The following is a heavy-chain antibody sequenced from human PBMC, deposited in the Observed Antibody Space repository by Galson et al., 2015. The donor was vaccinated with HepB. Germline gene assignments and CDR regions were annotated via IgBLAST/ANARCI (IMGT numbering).Heavy chain of an antibody. V-gene: IGHV3-53*01. J-gene: IGHJ6*02. CDR2: IYSGDNT. CDR3: ARAGSTNYYGMDV. CDR1: GFTVSSNY. D-gene: IGHD2-2*01. Sequence: SLRLSCAASGFTVSSNYMSWVRQVPGKGLEWVSVIYSGDNTYYADSVKGRFTIYRDISKNTLLLQMNSLRAEDTAVYYCARAGSTNYYGMDVWGQGTTVTVSS.